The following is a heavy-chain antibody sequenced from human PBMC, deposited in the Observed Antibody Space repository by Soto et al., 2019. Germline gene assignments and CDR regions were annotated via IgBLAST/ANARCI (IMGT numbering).Heavy chain of an antibody. CDR2: ISYDGSNK. Sequence: QVQLVESGGGVVQPGRSLRLSCAASGFTFSSYGMHWVRQAPGKGLEWVAVISYDGSNKYYADSVKGRFTISRDNSKNTLYLQMNSLRAEDTAVYYCAKGPSSDWGQGTLVTVSS. V-gene: IGHV3-30*18. CDR3: AKGPSSD. J-gene: IGHJ4*02. CDR1: GFTFSSYG.